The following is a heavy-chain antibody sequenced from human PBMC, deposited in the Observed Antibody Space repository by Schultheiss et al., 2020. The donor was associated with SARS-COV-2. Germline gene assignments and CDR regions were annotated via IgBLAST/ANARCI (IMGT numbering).Heavy chain of an antibody. J-gene: IGHJ3*02. D-gene: IGHD1-26*01. V-gene: IGHV6-1*01. CDR3: ARALGGSSRPFDI. CDR1: GDSVSSNSAA. Sequence: SETLSLTCAISGDSVSSNSAAWNWIRKSPSRGLEWLGRTYYRSEWYHDYEVSVKSRITITPDTSKNQFSLQLNSVTPEDTAVYYCARALGGSSRPFDIWGQGTMVTVSS. CDR2: TYYRSEWYH.